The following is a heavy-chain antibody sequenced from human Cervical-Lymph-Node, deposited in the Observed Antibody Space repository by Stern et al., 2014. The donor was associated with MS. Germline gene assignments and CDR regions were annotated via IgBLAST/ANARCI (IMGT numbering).Heavy chain of an antibody. D-gene: IGHD2-2*01. V-gene: IGHV3-21*01. Sequence: EVQLVASGGGLVKPGGSLRLSCAASGFTLSSYSMNWVRQAPGKGLEWVSSLSSTRRDIYYAGSVKGRFTISRDNAKNSLYLQMNSLRAEDTAVYYCAREYCSSTSCYQDGMDVWGQGTTVTVSS. CDR3: AREYCSSTSCYQDGMDV. CDR2: LSSTRRDI. CDR1: GFTLSSYS. J-gene: IGHJ6*02.